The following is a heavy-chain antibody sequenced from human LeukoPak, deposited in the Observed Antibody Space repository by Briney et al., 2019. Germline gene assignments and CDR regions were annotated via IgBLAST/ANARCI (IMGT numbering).Heavy chain of an antibody. J-gene: IGHJ6*03. CDR1: GDSITGYY. CDR3: ARVGYGDPSYMDV. Sequence: SETLSLTCTVSGDSITGYYWGWIRQPPGKGLEWIGNNASLKSRVTISVDTSKNQFSLKLSSVTAADTAVYYCARVGYGDPSYMDVWGKGTTVTVSS. V-gene: IGHV4-38-2*02. D-gene: IGHD4-17*01.